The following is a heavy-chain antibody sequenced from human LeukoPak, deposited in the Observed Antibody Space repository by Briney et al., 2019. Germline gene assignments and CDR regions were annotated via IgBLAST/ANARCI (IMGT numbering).Heavy chain of an antibody. CDR1: GFTVSSNY. D-gene: IGHD4-23*01. V-gene: IGHV3-53*01. J-gene: IGHJ3*02. CDR2: IYSGGST. Sequence: GGSLRLSCAASGFTVSSNYMSWVRQAPGKGLEWVSVIYSGGSTYYADSVKGRFTISRDNSKNTLYLQMNSLRAEDTAVYYCASRFLTVGALGAFDIWGQGTMVTVSS. CDR3: ASRFLTVGALGAFDI.